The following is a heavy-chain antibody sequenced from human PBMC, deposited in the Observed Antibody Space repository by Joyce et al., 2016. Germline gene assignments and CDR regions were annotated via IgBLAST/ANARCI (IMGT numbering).Heavy chain of an antibody. D-gene: IGHD5-12*01. CDR3: ARDRADPPVDHTLFDY. J-gene: IGHJ4*02. Sequence: EVKLVESGGGLVQPGGSLRLSCVASGFTFSRHWIHLVRKDPVKGLVWVSRINPDGSDRQYADSVKGRFTISRDNTKNTLYLQMNSLRADDTAVYYCARDRADPPVDHTLFDYWGQGTLVSVSS. V-gene: IGHV3-74*01. CDR1: GFTFSRHW. CDR2: INPDGSDR.